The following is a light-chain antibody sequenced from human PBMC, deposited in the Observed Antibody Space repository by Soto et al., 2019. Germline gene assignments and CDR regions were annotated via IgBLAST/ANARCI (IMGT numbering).Light chain of an antibody. CDR2: DVT. CDR1: SSDVGGYNY. V-gene: IGLV2-14*03. Sequence: QSALTQPASVSGSPGQSITISCTGTSSDVGGYNYVSWYQQHPGKAPKLMIYDVTNRPSGVSNRFSGSKSDNTASLTISGLQAEGEADYYCCSYTNSSAYVFGTGTKVTVL. J-gene: IGLJ1*01. CDR3: CSYTNSSAYV.